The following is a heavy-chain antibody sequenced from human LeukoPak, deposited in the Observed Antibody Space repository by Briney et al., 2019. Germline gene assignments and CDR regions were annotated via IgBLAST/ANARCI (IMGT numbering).Heavy chain of an antibody. V-gene: IGHV5-51*01. CDR2: IYPGDSDT. CDR3: ARRRSSGWVLVHFDY. CDR1: GYSFTSYW. J-gene: IGHJ4*02. D-gene: IGHD6-19*01. Sequence: GESLKISCKGSGYSFTSYWIGWVRQMPGKGLEWMGIIYPGDSDTRYSPSFQGQVTISADKSISTAYPQWSSLKASDTAMYYCARRRSSGWVLVHFDYWGQGTLVTVSS.